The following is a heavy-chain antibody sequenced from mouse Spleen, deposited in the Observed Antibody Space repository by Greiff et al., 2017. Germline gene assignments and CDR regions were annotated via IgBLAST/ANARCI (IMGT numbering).Heavy chain of an antibody. D-gene: IGHD2-10*02. V-gene: IGHV1-54*01. J-gene: IGHJ4*01. Sequence: QVQLQQSGAELVRPGTSVKVSCKASGYAFTNYLIEWVKQRPGQGLEWIGVINPGSGGTNYNEKFKGKATLTADKSSSTAYMQLSSLTSEDSAVYFCARERGYGKDYAMDYWGQGTSVTVSS. CDR3: ARERGYGKDYAMDY. CDR2: INPGSGGT. CDR1: GYAFTNYL.